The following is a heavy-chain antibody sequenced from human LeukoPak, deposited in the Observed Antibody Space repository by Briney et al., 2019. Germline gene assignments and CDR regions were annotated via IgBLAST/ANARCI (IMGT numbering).Heavy chain of an antibody. CDR1: GGSISSGDYY. CDR2: IYYSGST. Sequence: PSETLSLTCTVSGGSISSGDYYWSWIRQPPGKGLEWIGYIYYSGSTCYNPSLKSRVTISVDTSKNQFSLKLSSVTAADTAVYYCARESGKLWFGEGYYYGMDVWGQGTTVTVSS. CDR3: ARESGKLWFGEGYYYGMDV. V-gene: IGHV4-30-4*01. J-gene: IGHJ6*02. D-gene: IGHD3-10*01.